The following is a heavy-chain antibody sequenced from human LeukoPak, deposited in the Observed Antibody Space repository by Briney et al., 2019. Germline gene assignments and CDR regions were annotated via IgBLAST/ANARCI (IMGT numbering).Heavy chain of an antibody. Sequence: GGSLRLSCAASGFTFSSYSMNWVRQAPGMGLEWVSSISSSSSYIYYADSVKGRFTISRDNAKNSLYLQMNSLRAEDTAVYYCARGFAAAGPFDYWGQGTLVTVSS. V-gene: IGHV3-21*01. J-gene: IGHJ4*02. CDR1: GFTFSSYS. CDR3: ARGFAAAGPFDY. D-gene: IGHD6-13*01. CDR2: ISSSSSYI.